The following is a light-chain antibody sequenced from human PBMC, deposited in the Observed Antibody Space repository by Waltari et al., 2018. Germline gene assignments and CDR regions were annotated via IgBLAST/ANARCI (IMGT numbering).Light chain of an antibody. Sequence: QSALTQPAAVCGSPAQSITISCTGTRSDVGGYNYVSWYQQHPGKAPKLMIYAVTNRPSGVSNRFSGSKSGNTASLTISGLQAEDEADYYCSSYTSSNTLGFGTGTKVAVL. CDR3: SSYTSSNTLG. CDR2: AVT. V-gene: IGLV2-14*03. CDR1: RSDVGGYNY. J-gene: IGLJ1*01.